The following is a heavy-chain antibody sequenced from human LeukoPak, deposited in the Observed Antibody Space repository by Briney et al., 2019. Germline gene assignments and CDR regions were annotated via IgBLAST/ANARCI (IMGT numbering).Heavy chain of an antibody. V-gene: IGHV3-7*01. CDR3: ARDQDSSSNWFDP. J-gene: IGHJ5*02. D-gene: IGHD6-19*01. CDR2: IKQDGSEK. Sequence: PGGSLRLSCAASGFTFSSYWMRWVRQAPGKGLEWVANIKQDGSEKYYVDSVKGRFTISRDNAKNSLYLQMNSLRAEDTAVYYCARDQDSSSNWFDPWGQGTLVTVSS. CDR1: GFTFSSYW.